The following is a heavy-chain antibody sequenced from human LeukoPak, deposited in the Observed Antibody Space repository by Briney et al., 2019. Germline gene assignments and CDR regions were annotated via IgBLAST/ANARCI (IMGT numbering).Heavy chain of an antibody. Sequence: RTSETPSLTCTVSGGSISSYYWSWIRQPPGKGLEWIGYIYYSGSTNYNPSLKSRVTISVDTSKNQFSLKLSSVTAADTAVYYCARTNWNDVFFFDYWGQGTLVTVSS. D-gene: IGHD1-1*01. CDR1: GGSISSYY. CDR2: IYYSGST. V-gene: IGHV4-59*01. J-gene: IGHJ4*02. CDR3: ARTNWNDVFFFDY.